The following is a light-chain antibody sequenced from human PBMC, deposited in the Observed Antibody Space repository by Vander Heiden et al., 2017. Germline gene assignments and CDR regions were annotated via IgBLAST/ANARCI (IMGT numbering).Light chain of an antibody. CDR2: GAS. CDR3: LQDDSYPRT. CDR1: QGIRND. Sequence: AVQMTQSPSSLSASVGDRVTITCRASQGIRNDLGWYQQKPGQAPKVLIYGASTLHSGVPSRFSGSGSGTDFVLTISGLQPEDSATYFCLQDDSYPRTFGQGTKVEIK. V-gene: IGKV1-6*01. J-gene: IGKJ1*01.